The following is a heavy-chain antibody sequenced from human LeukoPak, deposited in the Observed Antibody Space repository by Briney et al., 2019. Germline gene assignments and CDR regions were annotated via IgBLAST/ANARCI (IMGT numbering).Heavy chain of an antibody. CDR1: GFTFTSHA. D-gene: IGHD2-15*01. CDR2: ISASGDAT. J-gene: IGHJ1*01. Sequence: GGSLRLSCAASGFTFTSHAMSWVRQAPGKGLEWVSAISASGDATYYPDSVKRRFTISRDNSKSTLSLQMNSLRGEDTAVYYCAIEGYNNEWYRESFQYWGQGTLVTVFS. CDR3: AIEGYNNEWYRESFQY. V-gene: IGHV3-23*01.